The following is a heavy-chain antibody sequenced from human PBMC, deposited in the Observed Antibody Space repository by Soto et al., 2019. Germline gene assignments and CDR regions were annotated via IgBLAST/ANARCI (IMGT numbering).Heavy chain of an antibody. D-gene: IGHD3-22*01. CDR1: GGTFSSYA. CDR2: IIPIFGTA. V-gene: IGHV1-69*01. Sequence: QVQLVQSGAEVKKPGSSVKVSCKASGGTFSSYAISWVRQAPGQGLEWMGGIIPIFGTANYAQQFQGRVTITADESTSTDYMERSSLRSEDTAVYYCARVIARHYYDSRKVLSGMDVWGQGTTVTVSS. J-gene: IGHJ6*02. CDR3: ARVIARHYYDSRKVLSGMDV.